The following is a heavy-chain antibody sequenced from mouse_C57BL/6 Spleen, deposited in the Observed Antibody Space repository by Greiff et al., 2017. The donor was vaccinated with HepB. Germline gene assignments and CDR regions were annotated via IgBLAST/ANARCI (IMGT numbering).Heavy chain of an antibody. CDR2: INPSSGYT. CDR3: ARDYYDYAFAY. D-gene: IGHD2-4*01. V-gene: IGHV1-4*01. Sequence: QVQLKQSGAELARPGASVKMSCKASGYTFTSYTMHWVKQRPGQGLEWIGYINPSSGYTKYNQKFKDKATLTADKSSSTAYMQLSSLTSEDSAVYYCARDYYDYAFAYWGQGTLVTVSA. J-gene: IGHJ3*01. CDR1: GYTFTSYT.